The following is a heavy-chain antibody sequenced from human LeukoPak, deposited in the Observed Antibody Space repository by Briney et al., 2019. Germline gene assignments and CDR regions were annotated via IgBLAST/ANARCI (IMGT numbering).Heavy chain of an antibody. J-gene: IGHJ5*02. CDR2: INPCNGNT. CDR1: GYTFTISG. V-gene: IGHV1-18*01. Sequence: ASVRVSSEASGYTFTISGISWVRPAPGQGRERMGWINPCNGNTNYAQSFQDRLPMTTDTSTSTAYIDLGSLRSDDTAVYYCARAVSCSGGSCNSRWFDHWGQGTLVTVSS. CDR3: ARAVSCSGGSCNSRWFDH. D-gene: IGHD2-15*01.